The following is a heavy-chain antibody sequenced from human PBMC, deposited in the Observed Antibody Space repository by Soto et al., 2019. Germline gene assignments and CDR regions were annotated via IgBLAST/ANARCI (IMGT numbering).Heavy chain of an antibody. CDR1: GFTVSSNY. Sequence: EVQLVESGGGLVQPGGSLRLSCAASGFTVSSNYMSWVRQAPGKGLEWVSVIYSGGRTYYADSVKGRFTISRHNSKNTLYLQMTSLRAVDSGVYYCDSDQGYWGEGKLVTVSS. CDR3: DSDQGY. V-gene: IGHV3-53*04. CDR2: IYSGGRT. J-gene: IGHJ4*02.